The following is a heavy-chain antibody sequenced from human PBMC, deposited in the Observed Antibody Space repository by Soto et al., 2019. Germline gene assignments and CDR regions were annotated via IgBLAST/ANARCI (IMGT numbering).Heavy chain of an antibody. Sequence: SETLSLTCTVSGGSISSYYWSWIRQPPGKGLEWIGYIYYSGSTNYNPSLKSRVTISVDTSKNQFSLKLSSVTAADTAVYYCARVLYYYDSSGKHYYYGMDVWGQGTTVTVS. CDR3: ARVLYYYDSSGKHYYYGMDV. J-gene: IGHJ6*02. CDR2: IYYSGST. CDR1: GGSISSYY. D-gene: IGHD3-22*01. V-gene: IGHV4-59*01.